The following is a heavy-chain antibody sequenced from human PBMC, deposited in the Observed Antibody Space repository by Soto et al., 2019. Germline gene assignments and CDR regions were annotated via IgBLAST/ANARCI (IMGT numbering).Heavy chain of an antibody. CDR2: INPNSGGT. Sequence: ASVKVSCKASGYTFTGYYMHWVRQAPGQGLEWMGWINPNSGGTNYAQKFQGRVTMTRDTSISTVYMELSRLRSDDTAVYYCAREPKLTGALWENYYYGMDVWGQGTTVTVSS. V-gene: IGHV1-2*02. CDR3: AREPKLTGALWENYYYGMDV. J-gene: IGHJ6*02. CDR1: GYTFTGYY. D-gene: IGHD7-27*01.